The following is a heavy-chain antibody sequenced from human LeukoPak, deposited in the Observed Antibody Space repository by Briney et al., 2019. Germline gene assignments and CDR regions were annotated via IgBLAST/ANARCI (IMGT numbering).Heavy chain of an antibody. V-gene: IGHV3-11*01. Sequence: GSLGLSCAASGFTFSDYYMSWIRQAPGKGLEWVSYISSSGSTIYYADSVKGRFTISRDNAKNSLYLQMNSLRAEDTAVYYCARASLGYYYDSSGYYWLDYWGQGTLVTVSS. J-gene: IGHJ4*02. CDR3: ARASLGYYYDSSGYYWLDY. CDR1: GFTFSDYY. D-gene: IGHD3-22*01. CDR2: ISSSGSTI.